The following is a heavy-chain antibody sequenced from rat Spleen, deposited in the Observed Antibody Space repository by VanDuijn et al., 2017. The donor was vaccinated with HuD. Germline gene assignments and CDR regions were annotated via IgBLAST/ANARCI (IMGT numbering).Heavy chain of an antibody. CDR1: GFSLTRYP. CDR2: IWTGGNT. V-gene: IGHV2-43*01. D-gene: IGHD1-6*01. Sequence: QVQLKESGPGLVQPSQTLSLTCTVSGFSLTRYPVSWVRQPPGKGLEWMGLIWTGGNTAYNSLLKSRLTISRDISKSKVFLKMNSLQSEDTATYYCARDAGILRYWGQGVMVTVSS. J-gene: IGHJ2*01. CDR3: ARDAGILRY.